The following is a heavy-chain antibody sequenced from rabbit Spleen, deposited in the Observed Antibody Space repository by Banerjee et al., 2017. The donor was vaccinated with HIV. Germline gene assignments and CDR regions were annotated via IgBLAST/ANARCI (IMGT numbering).Heavy chain of an antibody. Sequence: QEQLEESGGDLVKPEGSLTLTCTASGFSFSSSYKICWVRQAPGKGLEWIACIYDGSGGFYCEGNRTNGGCCAKRRFTITTADSTAVTLQVTSTAAEDSARYSCEDYGDVSGWYFNLWGQGTLVTVS. J-gene: IGHJ4*01. CDR3: EDYGDVSGWYFNL. V-gene: IGHV1S45*01. CDR2: IYDGSGGFYCEGNRT. D-gene: IGHD2-1*01. CDR1: GFSFSSSYK.